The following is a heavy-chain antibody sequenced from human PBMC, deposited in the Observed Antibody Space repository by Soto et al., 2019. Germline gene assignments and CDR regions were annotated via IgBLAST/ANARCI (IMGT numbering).Heavy chain of an antibody. Sequence: NPSETLSLTCTVSGGSISSYYWSWIRQPPGKGLEWIGYIYYSGSTNYNPSLKSRVTISVDTSKNQFSLKLSSVTAADTAVYYCARGKDRYYFDYWGQGTLVTVSS. J-gene: IGHJ4*02. CDR3: ARGKDRYYFDY. CDR2: IYYSGST. V-gene: IGHV4-59*01. CDR1: GGSISSYY.